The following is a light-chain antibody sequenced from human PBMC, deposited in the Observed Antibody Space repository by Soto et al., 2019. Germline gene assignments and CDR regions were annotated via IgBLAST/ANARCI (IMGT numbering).Light chain of an antibody. CDR2: VAS. CDR3: QQYGSSPGT. V-gene: IGKV3-20*01. J-gene: IGKJ1*01. Sequence: EMVSTHSPGTLSLSPGERATLSCRASQGVSSCYLASYNHKPGQAPRPLIYVASSRATAIPDRCSGSGSGTDFTLTIGRLEAEDFAVDYCQQYGSSPGTFGQGTKVEIK. CDR1: QGVSSCY.